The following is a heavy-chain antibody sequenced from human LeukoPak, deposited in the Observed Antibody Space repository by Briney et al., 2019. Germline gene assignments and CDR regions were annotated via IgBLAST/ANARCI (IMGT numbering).Heavy chain of an antibody. Sequence: SETLSLTCAVYGGSFSGYYWSWIRQPPGRGLEWIGEINHSGSTNYNPSLKSRVTISVDTSKNQFSLKLSSVTAADTAVYYCARGQQGMVDYWGQGTLVTVSS. J-gene: IGHJ4*02. CDR2: INHSGST. CDR3: ARGQQGMVDY. CDR1: GGSFSGYY. V-gene: IGHV4-34*01. D-gene: IGHD6-19*01.